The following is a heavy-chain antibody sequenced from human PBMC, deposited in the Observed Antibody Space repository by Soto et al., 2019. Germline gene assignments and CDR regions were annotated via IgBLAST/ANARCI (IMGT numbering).Heavy chain of an antibody. CDR3: AKDRVRSGNYYDSSGYCFDY. CDR1: GFTFSSYA. CDR2: ISGSGGST. V-gene: IGHV3-23*01. Sequence: GGSLRLSCAASGFTFSSYAMSWVRQAPGKGLEWVSAISGSGGSTYYADSVKGRFTISRDNSKNTLYLQMNSLRAEDTAVYYCAKDRVRSGNYYDSSGYCFDYWGQGTLVTVSS. D-gene: IGHD3-22*01. J-gene: IGHJ4*02.